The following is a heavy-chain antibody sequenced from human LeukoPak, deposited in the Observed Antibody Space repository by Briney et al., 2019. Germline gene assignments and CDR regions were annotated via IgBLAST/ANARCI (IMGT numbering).Heavy chain of an antibody. J-gene: IGHJ4*02. CDR1: GFTFSSYG. D-gene: IGHD3-10*01. Sequence: GGSLRLSCAASGFTFSSYGMHWVRQAPGKGLEWVAVIWYDGSNKYYADSVKGRFTISRDNSKNTLYLQMNSLRAEDTAVYYCARALFGESLRGGSFDYWGQGTLVTVSS. V-gene: IGHV3-33*01. CDR2: IWYDGSNK. CDR3: ARALFGESLRGGSFDY.